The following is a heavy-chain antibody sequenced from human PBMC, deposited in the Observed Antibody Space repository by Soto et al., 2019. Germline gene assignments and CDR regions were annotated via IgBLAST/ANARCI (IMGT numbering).Heavy chain of an antibody. CDR3: ATLSTQFDR. Sequence: GGSLRLSCAASGFTFSDYYMSWIRQAPGMGLEWVSYISGSGNSIYYADSVKGRFTISRDNAKNSLYLQMNSLRVEDTAVYYCATLSTQFDRWGQGNLVTVSS. CDR1: GFTFSDYY. V-gene: IGHV3-11*01. D-gene: IGHD1-1*01. CDR2: ISGSGNSI. J-gene: IGHJ5*02.